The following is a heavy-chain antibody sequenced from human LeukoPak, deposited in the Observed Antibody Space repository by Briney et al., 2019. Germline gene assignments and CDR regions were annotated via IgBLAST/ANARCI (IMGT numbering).Heavy chain of an antibody. CDR3: AKDHADIVVLPGAHIDY. V-gene: IGHV3-30*18. CDR1: GFTFYSFG. J-gene: IGHJ4*02. CDR2: MPYYGGYT. D-gene: IGHD2-2*01. Sequence: GGSLRLSCAASGFTFYSFGMHWVRRSPGKEVEWLAVMPYYGGYTYYAVSVKGRVTISRDNSKNTVYLQLNRLRADDTAVYFCAKDHADIVVLPGAHIDYWGQGTLVTVSS.